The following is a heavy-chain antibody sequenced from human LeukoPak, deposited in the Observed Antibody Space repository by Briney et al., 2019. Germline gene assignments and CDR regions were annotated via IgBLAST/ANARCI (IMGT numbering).Heavy chain of an antibody. J-gene: IGHJ4*02. V-gene: IGHV1-2*02. CDR3: ARDPSDSSNWHPDY. CDR2: INPNSGGT. Sequence: ATVKVSCKVSGYTLTELSMHWVRQAPGQGLEWMGWINPNSGGTSSAPKFQGRVTMTRDTSIGTAYMELSSLRSDDTAVYYCARDPSDSSNWHPDYWGQGTLVTVSS. CDR1: GYTLTELS. D-gene: IGHD6-13*01.